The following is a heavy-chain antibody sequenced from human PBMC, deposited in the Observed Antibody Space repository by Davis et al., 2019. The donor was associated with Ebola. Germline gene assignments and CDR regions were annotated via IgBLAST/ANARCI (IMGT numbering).Heavy chain of an antibody. J-gene: IGHJ4*02. CDR3: ARTTRGSGWFLDY. CDR2: IIDSGST. CDR1: GGSFSGYY. Sequence: SETLSLTCAVYGGSFSGYYWSWIRQSPGKGLEWIAEIIDSGSTNYNPSLKSRVSISLDRSKNQFSLRLTSVTAADTAVYYCARTTRGSGWFLDYWGQGTLVTVSS. D-gene: IGHD6-19*01. V-gene: IGHV4-34*12.